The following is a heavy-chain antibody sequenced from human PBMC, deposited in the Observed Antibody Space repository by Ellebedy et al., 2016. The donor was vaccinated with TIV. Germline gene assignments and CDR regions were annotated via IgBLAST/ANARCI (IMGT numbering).Heavy chain of an antibody. CDR1: GYTFTDYG. J-gene: IGHJ3*02. CDR3: ARTDRYDAFDM. CDR2: IIPLLDKP. D-gene: IGHD3-16*02. V-gene: IGHV1-69*04. Sequence: SVKVSXXASGYTFTDYGISWVRQAPGQGLEWMGRIIPLLDKPNYAQNFQDRVTITADKSTSTAYMAVRSLTSEDTAVYFCARTDRYDAFDMWGQGTLVTVSS.